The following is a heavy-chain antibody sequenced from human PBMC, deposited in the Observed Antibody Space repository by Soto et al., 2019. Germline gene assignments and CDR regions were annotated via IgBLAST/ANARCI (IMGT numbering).Heavy chain of an antibody. V-gene: IGHV4-61*01. J-gene: IGHJ4*02. Sequence: QVQLQESGPGLVKPSETLSLTCTVSGGSVSSGNYYWSWIRQPPGKGLEWIGYFYYTGSTNYNPSLERRVTISVDASKNQFSLRLSSLTAADTAVYYCARSMHYSDGSNYSPFDYWGQGTLVTVSS. CDR3: ARSMHYSDGSNYSPFDY. CDR1: GGSVSSGNYY. D-gene: IGHD3-22*01. CDR2: FYYTGST.